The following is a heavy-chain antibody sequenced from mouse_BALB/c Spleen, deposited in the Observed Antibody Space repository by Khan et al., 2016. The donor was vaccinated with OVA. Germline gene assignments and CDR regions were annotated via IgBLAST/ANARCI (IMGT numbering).Heavy chain of an antibody. CDR3: GRIGDNGNMDC. V-gene: IGHV9-3-1*01. CDR2: INTYTGEP. Sequence: QIQLVQSGPELKKPGETVQISCKASGFTFTNYGMNWVKQAPGKGLKWMGWINTYTGEPTFADDFKGRFAFSLVTSASTASLPINSLKNEDTATLFCGRIGDNGNMDCWGQGTSVTVSS. D-gene: IGHD3-3*01. J-gene: IGHJ4*01. CDR1: GFTFTNYG.